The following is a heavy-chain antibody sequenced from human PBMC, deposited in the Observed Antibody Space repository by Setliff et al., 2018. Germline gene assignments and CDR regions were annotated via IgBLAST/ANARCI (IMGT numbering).Heavy chain of an antibody. Sequence: ASVKVSCKASGYTFTDYYIYWVRQAPGQGLQWMGRINPISGATDYAQKFQGRVTMTRDTSITTAYMELSSLRSDDTAMYYCARGRDFWSGYLVYWGQGTLVTVSS. D-gene: IGHD3-3*01. J-gene: IGHJ4*02. CDR1: GYTFTDYY. CDR3: ARGRDFWSGYLVY. V-gene: IGHV1-2*06. CDR2: INPISGAT.